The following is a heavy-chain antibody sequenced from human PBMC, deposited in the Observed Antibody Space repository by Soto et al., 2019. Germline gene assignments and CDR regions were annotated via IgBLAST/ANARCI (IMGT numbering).Heavy chain of an antibody. D-gene: IGHD3-22*01. CDR2: ISYDGSNK. V-gene: IGHV3-30*18. CDR3: AKGLAYYYDSSGYQGAFDI. CDR1: GFTFSSYG. J-gene: IGHJ3*02. Sequence: PGGSLRLSCAASGFTFSSYGMHWVRQAPGKGLEWVAVISYDGSNKYYADSVKGRFTISRGNSKNTLYLQMNSLRAEDTAVYYCAKGLAYYYDSSGYQGAFDIWGQGTMVTVSS.